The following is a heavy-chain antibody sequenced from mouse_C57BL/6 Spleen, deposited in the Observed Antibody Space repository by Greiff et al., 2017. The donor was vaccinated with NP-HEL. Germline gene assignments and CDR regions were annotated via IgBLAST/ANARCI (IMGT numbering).Heavy chain of an antibody. CDR3: AKPVDDYELAGFAD. Sequence: VKVVESGPGLVAPSQSLSLTCTVSGFSLTSYGVSWVRQPPGQGLEWLGEIWGDGGTNSHSALISCLSISKANSKTKAFLKLHSLHTDDTATYYGAKPVDDYELAGFADRGKGTLVTVA. V-gene: IGHV2-3*01. D-gene: IGHD2-4*01. CDR2: IWGDGGT. CDR1: GFSLTSYG. J-gene: IGHJ3*01.